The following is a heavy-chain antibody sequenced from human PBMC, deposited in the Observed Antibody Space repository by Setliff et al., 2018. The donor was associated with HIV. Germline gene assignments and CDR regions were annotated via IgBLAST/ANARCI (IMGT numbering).Heavy chain of an antibody. Sequence: GGSLRLSCAASGFIFRNAWMSWVRQGPGKGLEWVGRIKSKADGGTTDSAPPVKGRFTISRDDSKNTLYLQMNSLRTEDTAVYYCTTDPGWGEQLLSNYYYYYMDVWGKGTTVTVSS. D-gene: IGHD2-2*01. CDR3: TTDPGWGEQLLSNYYYYYMDV. CDR1: GFIFRNAW. J-gene: IGHJ6*03. CDR2: IKSKADGGTT. V-gene: IGHV3-15*01.